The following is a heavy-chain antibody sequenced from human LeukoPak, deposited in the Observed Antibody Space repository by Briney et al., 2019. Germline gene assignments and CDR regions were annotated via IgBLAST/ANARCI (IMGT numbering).Heavy chain of an antibody. CDR1: GYTFTSYD. CDR3: ARAYCTNGVCYKGRGKYNWFDP. V-gene: IGHV1-8*01. CDR2: MNPNSGNT. D-gene: IGHD2-8*01. Sequence: GASVKVSCKASGYTFTSYDINWVRQDTGQGLEWMGWMNPNSGNTGYAQKFQGRVTMTRNTSISTAYMELSSLRSEDTAVYYCARAYCTNGVCYKGRGKYNWFDPWGQGTLVTVSS. J-gene: IGHJ5*02.